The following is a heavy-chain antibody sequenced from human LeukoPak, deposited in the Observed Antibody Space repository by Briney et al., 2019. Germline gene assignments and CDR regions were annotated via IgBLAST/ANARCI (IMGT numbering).Heavy chain of an antibody. V-gene: IGHV3-33*01. Sequence: GRSLRLSCAASGFTFSSFGMHWVRQAPGKGLEWVAVIWYDGTNKYYADSVKGRFTISRDNSKNTLYLQMNSLRAEDTAVYYCARAWFGEFTPFDYWGQGTLVTVSS. CDR1: GFTFSSFG. J-gene: IGHJ4*02. CDR3: ARAWFGEFTPFDY. D-gene: IGHD3-10*01. CDR2: IWYDGTNK.